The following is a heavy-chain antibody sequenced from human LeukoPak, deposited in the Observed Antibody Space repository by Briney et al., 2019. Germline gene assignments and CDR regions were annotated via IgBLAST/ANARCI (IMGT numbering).Heavy chain of an antibody. J-gene: IGHJ4*02. D-gene: IGHD2-2*01. V-gene: IGHV3-33*01. CDR3: ARELRDIVVVPAATLGY. Sequence: GGSLRLSCAASGFTFSSYGMHWVRQAPGKGLEWVAVIWYDGSNKYYADSVKGRFTISRDNSKNTLYLQMNSLRAEDTAVYYCARELRDIVVVPAATLGYWGQGTLVTVSS. CDR1: GFTFSSYG. CDR2: IWYDGSNK.